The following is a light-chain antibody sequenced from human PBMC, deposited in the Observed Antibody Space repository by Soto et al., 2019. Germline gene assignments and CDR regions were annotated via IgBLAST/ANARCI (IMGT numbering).Light chain of an antibody. CDR3: SSYAGSDNLGV. Sequence: ALTQPPSASGSPGQSVTISCTGTSSDVGGYHSVSWYQQHPGKAPKLMIYEVSKRPSGVPDRFSGSKSGNTASLTVSGLQAEDEADYYCSSYAGSDNLGVFGTGTKLTVL. J-gene: IGLJ1*01. CDR2: EVS. CDR1: SSDVGGYHS. V-gene: IGLV2-8*01.